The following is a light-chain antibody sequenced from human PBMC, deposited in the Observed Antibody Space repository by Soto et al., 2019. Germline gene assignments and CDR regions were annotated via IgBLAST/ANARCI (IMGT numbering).Light chain of an antibody. V-gene: IGLV4-60*02. J-gene: IGLJ7*01. CDR3: ETWDSNTPV. CDR2: LEGSGSY. CDR1: SGHSGYI. Sequence: QPVLTQSSSASASLGSSVKLTCTLNSGHSGYIIAWHQQQPGKAPRYLMKLEGSGSYNKGSGVPDRFSGSSSGADRYLTISNLQFEDEADYYCETWDSNTPVFGGGTQLTVL.